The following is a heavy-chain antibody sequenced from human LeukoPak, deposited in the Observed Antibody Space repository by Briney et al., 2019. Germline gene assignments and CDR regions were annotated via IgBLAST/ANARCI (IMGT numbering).Heavy chain of an antibody. CDR2: ISGSGGGT. J-gene: IGHJ4*02. CDR3: ARGRSSGWLNNFDY. CDR1: GFTFSSYA. D-gene: IGHD6-19*01. Sequence: GGSLRLSCTASGFTFSSYAMNWVRQAPGKGLGWVSAISGSGGGTYYTDSVKGRFTISRDKSKNTLDLQMNSLRVEDTAVYFCARGRSSGWLNNFDYWGQGTLVTVSS. V-gene: IGHV3-23*01.